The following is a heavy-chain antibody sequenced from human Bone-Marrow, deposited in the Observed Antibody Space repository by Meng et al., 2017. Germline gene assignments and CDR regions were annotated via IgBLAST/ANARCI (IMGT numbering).Heavy chain of an antibody. CDR1: GGSIRSGNHY. CDR2: IYYSGST. CDR3: ASLYGDSSVWYLDL. J-gene: IGHJ2*01. D-gene: IGHD4-17*01. Sequence: QVQLRESGPGLVKPSQTRSLTCTVSGGSIRSGNHYWSWIRQHPGKGLEYIGYIYYSGSTYYNPSLKSRVIISVDTSKNQFSLRLNSVTAADTAVYYCASLYGDSSVWYLDLWGRGTLVTGSS. V-gene: IGHV4-31*03.